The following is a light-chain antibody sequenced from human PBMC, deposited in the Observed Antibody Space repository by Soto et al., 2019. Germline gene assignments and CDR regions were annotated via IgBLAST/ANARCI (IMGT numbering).Light chain of an antibody. CDR2: GAS. Sequence: DIQMTQSPSSLSASVGDRVTITCQASQDIRNYLNWYQQKPGRAPKLLIYGASNLETGVPSRFRGSGYGTDFTFAISSLQPEDIATYYCQQYDDLPPFTFGPGTKVDIK. J-gene: IGKJ3*01. CDR1: QDIRNY. V-gene: IGKV1-33*01. CDR3: QQYDDLPPFT.